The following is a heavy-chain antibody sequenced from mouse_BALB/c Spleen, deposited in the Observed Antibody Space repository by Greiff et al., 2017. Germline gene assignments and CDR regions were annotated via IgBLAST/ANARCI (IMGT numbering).Heavy chain of an antibody. J-gene: IGHJ1*01. V-gene: IGHV4-1*02. Sequence: EVKVIESGGGLVQPGGSLKLSCAASGFDFSRYWMSWVRQAPGKGLEWIGEINPDSSTINYTPSLKDKFIISRDNAKNTLYLQMSKVRSEDTALYYCARRAHWYFDVWGAGTTVTVSS. CDR3: ARRAHWYFDV. CDR1: GFDFSRYW. CDR2: INPDSSTI.